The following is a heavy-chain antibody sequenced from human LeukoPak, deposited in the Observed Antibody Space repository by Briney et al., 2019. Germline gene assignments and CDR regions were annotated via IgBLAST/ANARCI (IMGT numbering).Heavy chain of an antibody. D-gene: IGHD6-13*01. V-gene: IGHV5-51*01. CDR1: GYRFTSYW. J-gene: IGHJ4*02. Sequence: GESLKISWKGSGYRFTSYWIAWVRQMPGKGLEWMGIIYPGDSDTRYSPSFQGQVTISADRSISTAYLQWGSLKASDTAFYYCARRDSSIDCWGQGTLVTVSS. CDR3: ARRDSSIDC. CDR2: IYPGDSDT.